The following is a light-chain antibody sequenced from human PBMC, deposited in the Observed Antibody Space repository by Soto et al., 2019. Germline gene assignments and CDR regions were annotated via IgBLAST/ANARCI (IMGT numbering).Light chain of an antibody. V-gene: IGKV1-5*03. CDR1: QDISDW. CDR2: QAS. J-gene: IGKJ4*01. Sequence: DIQMTQSPSTLAASLGDRVSITCRASQDISDWLAWYQQQPGKAPKLLIYQASRLQSGVPSRFSGRRSGTEYSLTISSLQPDDFATYYYQQYEALPLTFGGGTKVEIK. CDR3: QQYEALPLT.